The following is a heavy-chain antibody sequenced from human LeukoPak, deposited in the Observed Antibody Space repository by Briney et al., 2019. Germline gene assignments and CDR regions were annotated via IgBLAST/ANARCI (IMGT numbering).Heavy chain of an antibody. CDR3: AKLGRGATQLDY. CDR1: EYTFTTYD. D-gene: IGHD1-26*01. CDR2: MNPNSGNT. Sequence: ASVKLSCKASEYTFTTYDIHWVRQATGQGLEWMGWMNPNSGNTGYAQKFQGRATMTRNTSISTAYMELSSLRSEDTAVYYCAKLGRGATQLDYWGQGTLLTVSS. V-gene: IGHV1-8*01. J-gene: IGHJ4*02.